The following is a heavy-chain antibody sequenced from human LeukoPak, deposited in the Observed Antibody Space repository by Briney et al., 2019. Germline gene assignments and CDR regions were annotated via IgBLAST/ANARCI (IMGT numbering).Heavy chain of an antibody. CDR1: GFTFSSYW. D-gene: IGHD4-17*01. Sequence: PGGSLRLSCAASGFTFSSYWMSWVRQAPGKGLEWVANIKQDGSEKYYVDSVKGRFTISRDNAKNSLYLQMNSLRAEDTAVYYCARDLSRYGDYDWFDPWGQGTLVTVSS. J-gene: IGHJ5*02. CDR3: ARDLSRYGDYDWFDP. CDR2: IKQDGSEK. V-gene: IGHV3-7*01.